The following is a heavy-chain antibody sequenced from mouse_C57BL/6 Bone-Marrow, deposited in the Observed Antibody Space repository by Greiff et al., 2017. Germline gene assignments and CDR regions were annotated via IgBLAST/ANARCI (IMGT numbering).Heavy chain of an antibody. CDR2: IDPSASYT. Sequence: VKLKQPGAELVMPGASVKLSCKASGYTFTSYWMHWVKQRPGQGLEWIGEIDPSASYTNYNQKFTGKSTLTVDKSSSPAYMQLCSLTTEDSAVYYCARLGDGPPLCWYFDVWGTGTTVTVSS. D-gene: IGHD2-3*01. CDR3: ARLGDGPPLCWYFDV. CDR1: GYTFTSYW. J-gene: IGHJ1*03. V-gene: IGHV1-69*01.